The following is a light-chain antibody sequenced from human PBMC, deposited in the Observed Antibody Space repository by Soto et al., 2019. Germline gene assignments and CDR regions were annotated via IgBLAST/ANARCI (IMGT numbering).Light chain of an antibody. Sequence: EIVMTQSPATLSVSQGERATLSCRASRRVSSYLAWYQQKPGQAPRLLIYDASNRATGIPARFSGSGSGTDFTLTISSLEPEDFAVYYCQQRSNWPLTFGGGTKVDI. CDR1: RRVSSY. V-gene: IGKV3-11*01. CDR2: DAS. CDR3: QQRSNWPLT. J-gene: IGKJ4*01.